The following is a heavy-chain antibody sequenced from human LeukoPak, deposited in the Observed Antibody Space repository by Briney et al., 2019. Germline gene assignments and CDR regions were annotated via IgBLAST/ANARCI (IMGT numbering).Heavy chain of an antibody. CDR1: GFTVSSNY. D-gene: IGHD3-10*01. V-gene: IGHV3-66*02. CDR3: ARVSAHPDYYYGMDV. J-gene: IGHJ6*02. CDR2: IYSGGST. Sequence: PGGSLRLSCAASGFTVSSNYMSWVRQAPGKGLEWVSVIYSGGSTYYADSVKGRFAISRDNSKNTLYLQVNSLRAEDTAVYYCARVSAHPDYYYGMDVWGQGTTVTVSS.